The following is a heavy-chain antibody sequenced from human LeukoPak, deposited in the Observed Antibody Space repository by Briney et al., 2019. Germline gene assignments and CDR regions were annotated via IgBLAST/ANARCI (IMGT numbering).Heavy chain of an antibody. CDR3: AKDRDRYNWNDSGGWFDP. V-gene: IGHV3-23*01. CDR2: VSGSGGST. J-gene: IGHJ5*02. CDR1: GFTFSSYA. D-gene: IGHD1-20*01. Sequence: PGGSLRLSCAASGFTFSSYAMSWVRQAPGKGLEWVSSVSGSGGSTYYADSVKGRFTISRDNSKNTLYLQMNSLTAEDTAVYYCAKDRDRYNWNDSGGWFDPWGQGTLVSVSS.